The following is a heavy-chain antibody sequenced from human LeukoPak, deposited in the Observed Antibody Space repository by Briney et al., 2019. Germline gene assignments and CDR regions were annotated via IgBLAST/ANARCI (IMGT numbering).Heavy chain of an antibody. CDR3: ARGGNWNYAMDV. D-gene: IGHD1-1*01. CDR2: ISANNGNT. Sequence: ASVRVSCKASGYTFTSYGISGVRQAPGQGLEGMGWISANNGNTNYAQKLQGRVTMTTDTSTSTAYMEMRSLRSDDTAVYYCARGGNWNYAMDVWGQGTTVTVSS. J-gene: IGHJ6*02. V-gene: IGHV1-18*01. CDR1: GYTFTSYG.